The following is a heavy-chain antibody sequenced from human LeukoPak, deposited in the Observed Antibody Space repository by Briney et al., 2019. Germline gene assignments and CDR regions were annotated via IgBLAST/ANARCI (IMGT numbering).Heavy chain of an antibody. D-gene: IGHD3-3*01. CDR3: ARATFWSGYQRDSWYMDV. J-gene: IGHJ6*03. CDR1: GFTVSSNY. V-gene: IGHV3-66*02. Sequence: GGSLRLSCAASGFTVSSNYMTWVRQAPGKGLEWVSVIYSGGSTYYADSVKGRFTISRDNSENTLYLHMNSLRAEDTAVYYCARATFWSGYQRDSWYMDVWGKGPRSPSP. CDR2: IYSGGST.